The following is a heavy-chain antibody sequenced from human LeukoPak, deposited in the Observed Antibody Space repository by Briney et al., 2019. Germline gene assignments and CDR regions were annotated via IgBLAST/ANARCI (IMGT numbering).Heavy chain of an antibody. CDR3: AREWNGDYGYYGMDV. J-gene: IGHJ6*02. CDR1: GFTFSSYA. CDR2: ISYDGSNK. V-gene: IGHV3-30-3*01. Sequence: RAGGSLRLSCAASGFTFSSYAMHWVRQAPGKGLEWVAVISYDGSNKYYADSVKGRFTISRDNSKNTLYLQMNSLRAEDTAVYYCAREWNGDYGYYGMDVWGQGTTVTVSS. D-gene: IGHD1-1*01.